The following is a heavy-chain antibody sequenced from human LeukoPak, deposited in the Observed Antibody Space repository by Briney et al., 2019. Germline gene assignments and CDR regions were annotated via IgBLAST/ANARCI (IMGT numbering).Heavy chain of an antibody. J-gene: IGHJ6*03. CDR3: ARAAYDFWSTMGGYYMDV. CDR2: IYYSGST. V-gene: IGHV4-31*03. Sequence: SETLSLTCTVSGGSISSGGYYWSWIRQHPGKGLEWIGYIYYSGSTYYNPSHKSRVTISVDTSKNQFSLKLSSVTAADTAVYYCARAAYDFWSTMGGYYMDVWGKGTTVTVSS. CDR1: GGSISSGGYY. D-gene: IGHD3-3*01.